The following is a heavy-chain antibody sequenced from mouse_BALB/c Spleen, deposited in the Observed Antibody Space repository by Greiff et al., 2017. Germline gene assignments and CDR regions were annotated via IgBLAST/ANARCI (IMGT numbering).Heavy chain of an antibody. CDR1: GFTFTDYY. D-gene: IGHD1-1*01. V-gene: IGHV7-3*02. CDR2: IRNKANGYTT. J-gene: IGHJ3*01. Sequence: EVKVVESGGGLVQPGGSLRLSCATSGFTFTDYYMSWVRQPPGKALEWLGFIRNKANGYTTEYSASVKGRFTISRDNSQSILYLQMNTLRAEDSATYYCARDIGYYGSSLAYWGQGTLVTVSA. CDR3: ARDIGYYGSSLAY.